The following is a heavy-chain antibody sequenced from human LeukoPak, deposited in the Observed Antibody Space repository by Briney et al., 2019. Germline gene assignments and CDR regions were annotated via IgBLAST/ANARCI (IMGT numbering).Heavy chain of an antibody. V-gene: IGHV3-11*04. D-gene: IGHD4-17*01. Sequence: GGSLRLSCVASGFTFSDYYMSWIRQAPGKWLEWISYITNSGSTTFYADSVKGRFSISRDNANNSLFLQMNSLRAEDTAVYYCTRDVRLRHKYYYMDVWGKGTTVTVSS. CDR1: GFTFSDYY. J-gene: IGHJ6*03. CDR3: TRDVRLRHKYYYMDV. CDR2: ITNSGSTT.